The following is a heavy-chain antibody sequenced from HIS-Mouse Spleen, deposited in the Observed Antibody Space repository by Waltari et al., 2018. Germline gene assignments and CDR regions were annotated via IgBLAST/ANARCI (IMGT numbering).Heavy chain of an antibody. CDR2: IKQDGSEK. CDR3: ARASNGARDY. D-gene: IGHD2-8*01. V-gene: IGHV3-7*01. CDR1: GFTFSSYW. J-gene: IGHJ4*02. Sequence: EVQLVASGGGLVQPGWALRPTCPASGFTFSSYWMSWVRQAPGKGMEWVANIKQDGSEKYYVDSGKGRFTISRDNAKNSLYLQMNSLRAEDTAVYYCARASNGARDYWGQGTLVTGSS.